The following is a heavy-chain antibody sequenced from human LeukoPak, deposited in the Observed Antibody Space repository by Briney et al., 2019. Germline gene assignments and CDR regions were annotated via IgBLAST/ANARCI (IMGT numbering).Heavy chain of an antibody. CDR1: GFTFSSYS. J-gene: IGHJ5*02. Sequence: PGGSLRLSCAASGFTFSSYSMNWVRQAPGKGLEWVSYISSSSSTIYYADSVKGRFTISRDNAKNSLYLQMNSLRAEDTAVYYCARESILRYFDWLPSNWFDPWGQGTLVTVSS. CDR2: ISSSSSTI. D-gene: IGHD3-9*01. CDR3: ARESILRYFDWLPSNWFDP. V-gene: IGHV3-48*01.